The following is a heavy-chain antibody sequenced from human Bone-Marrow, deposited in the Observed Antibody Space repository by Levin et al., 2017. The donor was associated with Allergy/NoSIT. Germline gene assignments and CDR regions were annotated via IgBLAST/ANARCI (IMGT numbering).Heavy chain of an antibody. CDR1: GYTFTSYY. D-gene: IGHD6-19*01. CDR2: INPSSGST. CDR3: VRAAVSGRRFDF. Sequence: ASVKVSCNSSGYTFTSYYMHWVRQAPGQGLEWMGVINPSSGSTTYAQNFQGRVTMTRDTSTSTVYMELSSLISEDTAVYYCVRAAVSGRRFDFWGQGTLVIVSS. J-gene: IGHJ4*02. V-gene: IGHV1-46*01.